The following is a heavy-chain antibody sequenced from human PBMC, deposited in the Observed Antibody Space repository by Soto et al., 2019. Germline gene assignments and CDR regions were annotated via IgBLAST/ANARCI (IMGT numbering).Heavy chain of an antibody. D-gene: IGHD2-21*02. J-gene: IGHJ4*02. CDR3: ARPLYGGDSPYDF. CDR1: GYTFSAYP. Sequence: QVQLVQSGAEVKKPGASVRISCKSSGYTFSAYPIHWVRQAPGQGLEWMGRIHTGSGNTQYSHKTQGRVTITRDKSATTAFMELSSLSSEDTAVYYCARPLYGGDSPYDFWGQGTLVTVSS. CDR2: IHTGSGNT. V-gene: IGHV1-3*04.